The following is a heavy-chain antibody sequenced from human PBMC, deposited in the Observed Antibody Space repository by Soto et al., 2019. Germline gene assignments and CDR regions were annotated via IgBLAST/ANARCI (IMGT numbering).Heavy chain of an antibody. V-gene: IGHV3-43*02. J-gene: IGHJ4*02. CDR2: ISGDGGST. Sequence: GWSLRLSCAASGFTFDDYAMHWVRQAPGKGLEWVSLISGDGGSTYYADSVKGRFTISRDNSKNSLYLQMNSLRTEDTALYYCAKDIKASWWDGNFDYWGQGTLVTVSS. CDR1: GFTFDDYA. CDR3: AKDIKASWWDGNFDY. D-gene: IGHD2-8*02.